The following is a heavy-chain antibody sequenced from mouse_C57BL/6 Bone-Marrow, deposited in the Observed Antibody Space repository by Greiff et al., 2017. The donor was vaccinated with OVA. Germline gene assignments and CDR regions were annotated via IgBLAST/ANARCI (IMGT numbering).Heavy chain of an antibody. V-gene: IGHV14-4*01. J-gene: IGHJ2*01. CDR2: IDPENGDT. D-gene: IGHD1-1*01. CDR1: GFNIKDDY. CDR3: TTGVVHFDY. Sequence: EVKLQQSGAELVRPGASVKLSCTASGFNIKDDYMHWVKQRPEQGLEWIGWIDPENGDTEYASKFQGKATITADTSSNTAYLQLSSLTSEDTAVYYCTTGVVHFDYWGQGTTLTVSS.